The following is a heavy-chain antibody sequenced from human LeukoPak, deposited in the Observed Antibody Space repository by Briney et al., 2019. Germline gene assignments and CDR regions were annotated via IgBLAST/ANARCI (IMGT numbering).Heavy chain of an antibody. V-gene: IGHV1-69*02. J-gene: IGHJ4*02. Sequence: SVKVSCKASGGTFSSYTISWVRQAPGQGLEWMGRIIPILGIANYAQKFQGRVTITADKSSSTAYMELSSLRSEDTAVYYCAGHPGYSSGATDYWGQGTLVTVSS. CDR2: IIPILGIA. D-gene: IGHD6-19*01. CDR1: GGTFSSYT. CDR3: AGHPGYSSGATDY.